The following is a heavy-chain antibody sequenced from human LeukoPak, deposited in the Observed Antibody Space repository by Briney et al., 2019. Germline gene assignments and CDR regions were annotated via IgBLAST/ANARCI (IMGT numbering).Heavy chain of an antibody. D-gene: IGHD3-10*01. V-gene: IGHV1-8*01. CDR3: ARGPFGGDAFDI. J-gene: IGHJ3*02. Sequence: ASVKVSCKASGYTFTSYGINWVRQATGQGLEWMGWMNPNSGNTGYAQKFQGRVTMTRNTSISTAYTELSSLRSEDTAVYYCARGPFGGDAFDIWGQGTMVTVSS. CDR2: MNPNSGNT. CDR1: GYTFTSYG.